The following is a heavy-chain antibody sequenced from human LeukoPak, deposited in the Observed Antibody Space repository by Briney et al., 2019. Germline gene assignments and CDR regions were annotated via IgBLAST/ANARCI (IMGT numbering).Heavy chain of an antibody. CDR2: IYYSGST. CDR1: GGSISSYY. V-gene: IGHV4-59*12. J-gene: IGHJ3*02. Sequence: SETLSLTCTVSGGSISSYYWSWIRQPPGKGLEWIGYIYYSGSTNYNPSLKSRVTISVDTSKNQFSLKLSSVTAADTAVYYCARDILTGWRAFDIWGQGTMVTVSS. CDR3: ARDILTGWRAFDI. D-gene: IGHD3-9*01.